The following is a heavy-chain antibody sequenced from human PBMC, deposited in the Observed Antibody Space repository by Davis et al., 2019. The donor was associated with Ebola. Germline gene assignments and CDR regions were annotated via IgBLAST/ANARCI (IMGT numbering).Heavy chain of an antibody. V-gene: IGHV3-48*01. CDR2: ISSSSSTK. CDR1: GFTFSSYS. J-gene: IGHJ4*02. Sequence: GESLKISCAASGFTFSSYSMNWVRQAPGKGLEWVSYISSSSSTKYYADSVKGRFTISRDNSKNALYLQMNSLRGEDTAVYYCASDFIVTEDYWGQGTLVTVSS. D-gene: IGHD5-18*01. CDR3: ASDFIVTEDY.